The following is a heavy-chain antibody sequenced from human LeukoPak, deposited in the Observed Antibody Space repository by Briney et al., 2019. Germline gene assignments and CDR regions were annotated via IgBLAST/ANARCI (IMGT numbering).Heavy chain of an antibody. J-gene: IGHJ4*02. Sequence: GASVKVSCKASGYTFTSYYMHWVRQAPGQGLEWMGIINPSGGSTSYAQKFQGRVTMTRDTSTSTVYMELSSLRSEDTAVYYCARVTDYDFWSGPYYFDSWGQGTLVTVSS. CDR1: GYTFTSYY. CDR3: ARVTDYDFWSGPYYFDS. D-gene: IGHD3-3*01. V-gene: IGHV1-46*03. CDR2: INPSGGST.